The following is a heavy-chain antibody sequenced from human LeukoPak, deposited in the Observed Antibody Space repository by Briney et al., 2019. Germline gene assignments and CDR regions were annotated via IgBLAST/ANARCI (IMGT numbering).Heavy chain of an antibody. Sequence: GGSLRLSCAASGFTVSKNYMGWVRQAPGKGLEWVSILYSGGSAYLPDSVKSRFTISRDNSRNSLFLQMDSLSPEDTAVYYCARLSDSSTYGAFDLWGHGTMVTVSS. CDR3: ARLSDSSTYGAFDL. V-gene: IGHV3-66*02. D-gene: IGHD2/OR15-2a*01. CDR2: LYSGGSA. J-gene: IGHJ3*01. CDR1: GFTVSKNY.